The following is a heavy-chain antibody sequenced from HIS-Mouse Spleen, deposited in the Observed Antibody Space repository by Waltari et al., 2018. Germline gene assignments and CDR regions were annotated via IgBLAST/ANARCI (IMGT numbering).Heavy chain of an antibody. Sequence: SVKVSCKASGYTFTSYGISWVRQAPGQGREWMGWISDYNGNTNYAQKLQGRVTMTTDTSTSTAYMELRSLRSDDTAVYYCNILTGYYPLGDYWGQGTLVTVSS. J-gene: IGHJ4*02. CDR3: NILTGYYPLGDY. V-gene: IGHV1-18*01. CDR1: GYTFTSYG. D-gene: IGHD3-9*01. CDR2: ISDYNGNT.